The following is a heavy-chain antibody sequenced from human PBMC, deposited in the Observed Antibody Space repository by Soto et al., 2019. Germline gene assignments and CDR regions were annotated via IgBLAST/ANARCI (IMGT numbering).Heavy chain of an antibody. CDR1: GFIFTSSS. CDR2: ITVGTGNT. CDR3: AAGDSSGYYGG. Sequence: SVKVSCKASGFIFTSSSVQWVRQARGQRLEWIGWITVGTGNTNYAQKFQERVTITRDMSTSTAYMELSNLRSEDTAVYYCAAGDSSGYYGGWGQGTQVTSPQ. J-gene: IGHJ4*02. V-gene: IGHV1-58*01. D-gene: IGHD3-22*01.